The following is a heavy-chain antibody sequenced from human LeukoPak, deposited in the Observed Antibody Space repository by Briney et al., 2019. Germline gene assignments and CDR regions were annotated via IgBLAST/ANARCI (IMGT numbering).Heavy chain of an antibody. Sequence: GGSLRLSCAASGVTFSNDGMDWVRQAPGQGLEWASSISASSSYIWYADSVKGRFTISRDNAKSSLYLQMDSLRAEDTAVYYCAKERACGASSCVAYYFDSWGQGTLVTVSS. D-gene: IGHD2-2*01. J-gene: IGHJ4*02. V-gene: IGHV3-21*01. CDR2: ISASSSYI. CDR3: AKERACGASSCVAYYFDS. CDR1: GVTFSNDG.